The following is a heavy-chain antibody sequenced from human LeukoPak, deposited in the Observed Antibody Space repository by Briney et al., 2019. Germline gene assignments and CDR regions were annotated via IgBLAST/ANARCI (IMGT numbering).Heavy chain of an antibody. V-gene: IGHV1-18*01. CDR2: ISAYNGNT. Sequence: ASVKVSCKASGYTFTSYGISWVRQAPGQGLEWMGWISAYNGNTNYAQKLQGRVTMTTDTSTSTAYMELWSLRSDDTAVYYCARDDYGDYGRGYFDYWGQGTLVTVSS. CDR1: GYTFTSYG. J-gene: IGHJ4*02. CDR3: ARDDYGDYGRGYFDY. D-gene: IGHD4-17*01.